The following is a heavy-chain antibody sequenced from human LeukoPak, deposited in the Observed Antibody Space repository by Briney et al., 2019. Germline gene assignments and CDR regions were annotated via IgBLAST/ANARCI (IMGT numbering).Heavy chain of an antibody. CDR1: GFTFSNYG. J-gene: IGHJ4*02. Sequence: GGSLRLSCAVSGFTFSNYGMSWVRQAPGKGLEWVSIISVSGDSTYYADSVKGRFTISRDNSKNTLYLQMNSLRAEDTAVYYCARDFSQYYDYVWGSYRHFDYWGQGTLVTVSS. CDR3: ARDFSQYYDYVWGSYRHFDY. D-gene: IGHD3-16*02. CDR2: ISVSGDST. V-gene: IGHV3-23*01.